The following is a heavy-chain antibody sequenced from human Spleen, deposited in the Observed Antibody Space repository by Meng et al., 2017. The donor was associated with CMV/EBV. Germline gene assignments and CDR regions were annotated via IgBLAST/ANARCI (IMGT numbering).Heavy chain of an antibody. CDR3: AREVTGNYFDY. CDR2: IYYSGST. J-gene: IGHJ4*02. Sequence: GSLRLSCTVSGGSVSSGSYYWSWIRQPPGKGLEWIGYIYYSGSTNYNPSLTSRVTISVDTSKNQFSLKLSSVTAADTAVYYCAREVTGNYFDYWGQGTLVTVSS. CDR1: GGSVSSGSYY. D-gene: IGHD1-1*01. V-gene: IGHV4-61*01.